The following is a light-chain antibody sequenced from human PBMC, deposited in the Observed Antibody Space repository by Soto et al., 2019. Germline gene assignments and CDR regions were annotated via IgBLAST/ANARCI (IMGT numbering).Light chain of an antibody. CDR3: LQNHNYPRT. CDR1: QDISDY. CDR2: GAS. V-gene: IGKV1-6*01. Sequence: IQITQSPSSLSASVGDRVTITCRASQDISDYVGWYQQTPGKAPKLLISGASRLQSGVPSRFSGSGSGAAFTLTITSLRPEDSATYYCLQNHNYPRTLGQGTKV. J-gene: IGKJ1*01.